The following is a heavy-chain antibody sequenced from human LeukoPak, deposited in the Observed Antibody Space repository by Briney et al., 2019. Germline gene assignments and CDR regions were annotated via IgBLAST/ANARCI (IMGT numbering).Heavy chain of an antibody. Sequence: ASVKVSCKASGYTFTGYYMHWVRQPPGRGLEWMGWINPNSGGTNYAQKFQGRVTMTRDTSISTAYMELSRLRSDDTAVYYCAPYLEPHDAFDIWGQGTMVTVSS. CDR3: APYLEPHDAFDI. J-gene: IGHJ3*02. D-gene: IGHD1-20*01. CDR1: GYTFTGYY. CDR2: INPNSGGT. V-gene: IGHV1-2*02.